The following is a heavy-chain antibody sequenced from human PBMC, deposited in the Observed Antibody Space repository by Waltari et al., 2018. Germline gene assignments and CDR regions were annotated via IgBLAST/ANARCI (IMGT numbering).Heavy chain of an antibody. V-gene: IGHV1-2*02. CDR2: INPNSGGT. Sequence: QVQLVQSGAEVKKPGASVKVSCKASGYTFTGYYMHWVRQAPGQGLEWMGWINPNSGGTNDAQKFQGRVTMTRDTSISTAYMELSRLRSDDTAVYYCARALLGNAFDIWGQGTMVTVSS. CDR3: ARALLGNAFDI. J-gene: IGHJ3*02. D-gene: IGHD7-27*01. CDR1: GYTFTGYY.